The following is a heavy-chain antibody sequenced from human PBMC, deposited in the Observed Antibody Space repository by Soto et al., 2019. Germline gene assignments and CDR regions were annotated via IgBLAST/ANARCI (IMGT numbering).Heavy chain of an antibody. CDR2: MNTNTGNA. CDR3: ARVVRFFGGHAGY. CDR1: GYTFTEFD. D-gene: IGHD3-3*01. J-gene: IGHJ4*02. Sequence: ASVKVSCKTSGYTFTEFDINWVRQAPGQGLEWMGWMNTNTGNAGYAQKFQGRVTMTRDTSISTAYMELRRLRSEDTAVYYCARVVRFFGGHAGYWGQGTLVTVSS. V-gene: IGHV1-8*01.